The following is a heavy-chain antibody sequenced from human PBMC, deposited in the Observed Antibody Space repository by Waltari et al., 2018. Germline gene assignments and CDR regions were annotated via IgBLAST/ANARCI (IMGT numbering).Heavy chain of an antibody. V-gene: IGHV3-74*01. J-gene: IGHJ4*02. CDR2: INGDGYGI. Sequence: EVQLLEAGGDLVQPGGSLRLSCAASGLPFRDYWMHWVRQAPGKGLVWVARINGDGYGITYSDSVQGRFTISRDNTKNSLYLQMSSLRAEDTAVYYCARGDGSGMAYWGQGTLVTVSS. CDR3: ARGDGSGMAY. D-gene: IGHD3-10*01. CDR1: GLPFRDYW.